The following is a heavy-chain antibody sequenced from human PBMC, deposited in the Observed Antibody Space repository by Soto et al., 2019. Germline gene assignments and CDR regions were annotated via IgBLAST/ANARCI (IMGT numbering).Heavy chain of an antibody. J-gene: IGHJ4*02. CDR2: ISGGGDTT. D-gene: IGHD3-10*01. CDR3: AKGRGGSGSLTPRVDS. CDR1: GFTFNNYA. Sequence: EVQLLESGGGLVQPGGSLRLSCAASGFTFNNYAMTWVRQAPGKGLEWVSAISGGGDTTSYADSVKGRFTVSRDGSKNTLYLKMSSLRAEDTALYYCAKGRGGSGSLTPRVDSWGQGTLVTVSS. V-gene: IGHV3-23*01.